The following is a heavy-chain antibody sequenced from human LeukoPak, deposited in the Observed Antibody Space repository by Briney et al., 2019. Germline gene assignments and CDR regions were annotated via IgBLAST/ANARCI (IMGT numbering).Heavy chain of an antibody. J-gene: IGHJ4*02. CDR3: ARDQAPYYYDSSGYYSGFFGY. D-gene: IGHD3-22*01. Sequence: VASVKVSCKASGGTFSSYAISWVRQAPGQGLEWMGGIIPILGTANYAQKFQGRVTITADESTSTAYMELSSLRSEDTAVYYCARDQAPYYYDSSGYYSGFFGYWGQGTLVTVSS. CDR1: GGTFSSYA. CDR2: IIPILGTA. V-gene: IGHV1-69*13.